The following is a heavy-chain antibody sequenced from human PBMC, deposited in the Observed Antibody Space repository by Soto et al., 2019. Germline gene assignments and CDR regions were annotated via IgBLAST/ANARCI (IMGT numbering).Heavy chain of an antibody. CDR2: MSGTGGST. V-gene: IGHV3-23*01. J-gene: IGHJ4*02. CDR1: GFTFSSYA. Sequence: EVQLLESGGGLVQPGRSLRLSCAASGFTFSSYAMNWVRQAPGKGLEWVSAMSGTGGSTYYADSVKGRFTISRDNSKNTLYLQMNSLRVEDTAVFYCAKAGFGSDWSPSYFDYWGQGTLVTVSS. D-gene: IGHD6-19*01. CDR3: AKAGFGSDWSPSYFDY.